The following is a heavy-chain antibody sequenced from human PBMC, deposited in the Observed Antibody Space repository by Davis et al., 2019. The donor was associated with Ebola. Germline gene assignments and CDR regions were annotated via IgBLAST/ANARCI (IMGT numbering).Heavy chain of an antibody. V-gene: IGHV3-74*01. J-gene: IGHJ6*02. CDR1: GFSFSTYR. CDR3: GRVIMIPGIGMDV. CDR2: TNNDGGHT. Sequence: PGGSLRLSCAASGFSFSTYRMHWVRQAPGKGLVWVSRTNNDGGHTSYAESVKGRFTMFRDNAKNTLYLQMNSLRAEDTAVYYCGRVIMIPGIGMDVWGQGTTVTVSS. D-gene: IGHD3-16*01.